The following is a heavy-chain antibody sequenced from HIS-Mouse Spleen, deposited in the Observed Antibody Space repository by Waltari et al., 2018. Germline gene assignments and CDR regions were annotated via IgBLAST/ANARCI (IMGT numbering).Heavy chain of an antibody. J-gene: IGHJ2*01. Sequence: QLQLQESGPGLVKPSETLSLTCTVPGGSISSSSYSWGWIRPPPGKGLEWIGSIHYSGRTYYNPSLKSRVTISVDTSKNQFSLKLSSVTAADTAVYYCAREIPYSSSWYDWYFDLWGRGTLVTVSS. CDR2: IHYSGRT. CDR3: AREIPYSSSWYDWYFDL. V-gene: IGHV4-39*07. D-gene: IGHD6-13*01. CDR1: GGSISSSSYS.